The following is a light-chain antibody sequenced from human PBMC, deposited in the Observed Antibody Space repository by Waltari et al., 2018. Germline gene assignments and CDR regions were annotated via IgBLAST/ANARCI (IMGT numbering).Light chain of an antibody. CDR3: QQSYNTPLT. CDR2: AAS. CDR1: QSISNY. V-gene: IGKV1-39*01. J-gene: IGKJ4*01. Sequence: DSQMTQSPSSLSASVGHRVTITRRASQSISNYLNWYQHKPGKAPKPLIYAASSLPSGVPSRFSGSGSGTEFTLTISSLQPEDFATYYCQQSYNTPLTFGGGTKVEIK.